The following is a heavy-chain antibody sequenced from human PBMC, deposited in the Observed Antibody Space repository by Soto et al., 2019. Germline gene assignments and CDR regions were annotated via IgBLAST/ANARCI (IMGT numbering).Heavy chain of an antibody. CDR2: ISYDGSNK. Sequence: QVQLVESGGGVVQPGRSLRLSCAASGFTFSSYAMHWVRQAPGKGLEWVAVISYDGSNKYYADSVKGRFTISRDNSKHTLYLQMNSLRAEDTAVYYCARDLCSGGSCYSIYWGQGTLFTVSS. D-gene: IGHD2-15*01. CDR1: GFTFSSYA. CDR3: ARDLCSGGSCYSIY. J-gene: IGHJ4*02. V-gene: IGHV3-30-3*01.